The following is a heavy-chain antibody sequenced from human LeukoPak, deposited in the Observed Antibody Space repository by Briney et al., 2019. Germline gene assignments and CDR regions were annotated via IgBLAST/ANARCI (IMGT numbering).Heavy chain of an antibody. Sequence: ASVKVSCKASGYTFTSYYMHWVRQPPGQGLEWMGIINPSGGSTSYAQKFQGRVTMTRDTSTSTVYMELSSLRSEDTAVYYCAKGLWFGELSSGSNYGMDVWGQGTTVTVSS. CDR2: INPSGGST. V-gene: IGHV1-46*01. D-gene: IGHD3-10*01. CDR1: GYTFTSYY. CDR3: AKGLWFGELSSGSNYGMDV. J-gene: IGHJ6*02.